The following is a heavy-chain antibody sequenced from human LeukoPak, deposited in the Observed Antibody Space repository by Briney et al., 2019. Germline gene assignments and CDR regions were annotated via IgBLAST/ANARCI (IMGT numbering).Heavy chain of an antibody. CDR3: AREKRIAAEDYFDY. Sequence: GGSLRLSCAASGFTFSNHWMHWVRQAPGKGLVWVSRINNDGSSTVYVDSVKGRFTISRDNAKNSLYLQMNSLRAEDTAVYYCAREKRIAAEDYFDYWGQGTLVTVSS. CDR2: INNDGSST. J-gene: IGHJ4*02. V-gene: IGHV3-74*01. CDR1: GFTFSNHW. D-gene: IGHD6-6*01.